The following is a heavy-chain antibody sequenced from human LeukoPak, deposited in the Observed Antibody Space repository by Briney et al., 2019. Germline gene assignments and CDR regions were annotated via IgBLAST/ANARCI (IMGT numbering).Heavy chain of an antibody. Sequence: GGSLRLSCAASGFTFSSYSMNWVRQAPGKGLEWVSSISSSSSYIYYADSVKGRFTISRDNAKNSLYLQMNSLRAEDTAVYYCARASSSIVGATNYWGQGTLVTVSS. CDR1: GFTFSSYS. D-gene: IGHD1-26*01. V-gene: IGHV3-21*01. CDR3: ARASSSIVGATNY. J-gene: IGHJ4*02. CDR2: ISSSSSYI.